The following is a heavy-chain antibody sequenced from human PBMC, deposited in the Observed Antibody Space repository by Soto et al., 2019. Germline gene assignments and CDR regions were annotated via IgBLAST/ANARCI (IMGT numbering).Heavy chain of an antibody. D-gene: IGHD2-2*02. CDR3: ARVGYCSSTSCYTPYYYGMDV. Sequence: QVQLVQSGAEVKKPGASVKVSCKASGYTFTSYYMHWVRQAPGQGLEWMGIINPSGGSTSYAQKFQGRVTMTRDTPTSTVYMELSSLRSEDTAVYYCARVGYCSSTSCYTPYYYGMDVWGQGTTVTVSS. V-gene: IGHV1-46*01. J-gene: IGHJ6*02. CDR1: GYTFTSYY. CDR2: INPSGGST.